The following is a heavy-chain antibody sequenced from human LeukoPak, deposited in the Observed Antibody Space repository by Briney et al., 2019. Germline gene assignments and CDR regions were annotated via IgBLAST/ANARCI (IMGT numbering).Heavy chain of an antibody. V-gene: IGHV4-39*07. CDR2: IYYSGST. Sequence: SETLSLTCTVSGGSISSSSYYWGWIRQPPGKGLEWIGSIYYSGSTYYNPSLKSRVTISVDTSKNQFSLKLSSVTAADTAVYYCARNVPHITMVLYWGQGTLVTVSS. D-gene: IGHD3-10*01. J-gene: IGHJ4*02. CDR3: ARNVPHITMVLY. CDR1: GGSISSSSYY.